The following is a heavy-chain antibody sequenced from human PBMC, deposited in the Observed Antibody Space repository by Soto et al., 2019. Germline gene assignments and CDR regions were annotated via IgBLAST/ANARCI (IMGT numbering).Heavy chain of an antibody. CDR2: ISYDGSNK. Sequence: QVQLVESGGGVVQPGRSLRLSCAASGFTFSSYAMHWVRQAPGKGLEWVAVISYDGSNKYYADSVKGRFTISRDNSKNKMYMQMNSLRAEDTAVYYCARDLMEGLDPVGATDYWGQGTLVTVSS. D-gene: IGHD1-26*01. CDR1: GFTFSSYA. J-gene: IGHJ4*02. CDR3: ARDLMEGLDPVGATDY. V-gene: IGHV3-30-3*01.